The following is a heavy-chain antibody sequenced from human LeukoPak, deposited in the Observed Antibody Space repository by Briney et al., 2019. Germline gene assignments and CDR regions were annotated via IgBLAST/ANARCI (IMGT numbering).Heavy chain of an antibody. J-gene: IGHJ4*02. CDR1: GFTFIYFY. CDR3: ARDRPYDSSGYWGPWYFDY. Sequence: PGGSLRLSCAASGFTFIYFYMSWFRQAPGKGLEWVSYISDSGSAISYADSVKGRFTISRDNAKNSLYLQMNSPRAEDTAVYYCARDRPYDSSGYWGPWYFDYWGQGTLVTVSS. V-gene: IGHV3-11*04. D-gene: IGHD3-22*01. CDR2: ISDSGSAI.